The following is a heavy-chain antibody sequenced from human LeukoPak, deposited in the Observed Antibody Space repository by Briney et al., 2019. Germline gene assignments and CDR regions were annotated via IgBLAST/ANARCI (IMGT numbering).Heavy chain of an antibody. CDR2: ISWNSGSI. Sequence: WIRQPPGKGLEWVSGISWNSGSIGYADSVKGRFTISRDNAKNSLYLQMNSLRAEDMALYYCAKGYCSSTSCYADYWGQGTLVTVSS. J-gene: IGHJ4*02. CDR3: AKGYCSSTSCYADY. V-gene: IGHV3-9*03. D-gene: IGHD2-2*01.